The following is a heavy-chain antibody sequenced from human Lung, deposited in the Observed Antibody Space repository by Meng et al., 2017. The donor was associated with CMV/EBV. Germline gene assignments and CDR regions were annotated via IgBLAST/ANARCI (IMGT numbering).Heavy chain of an antibody. CDR3: ATEGPLNWFDS. CDR1: GGTFSNYP. V-gene: IGHV1-69*05. Sequence: SVXVSCKASGGTFSNYPISWVRQAPGQGLEWMGGFIPVFHTPNYAQKFQGRLTITTDESTNTAYMKLNSLTSGDTAVYYCATEGPLNWFDSWGQGPLVTVSS. CDR2: FIPVFHTP. J-gene: IGHJ5*01.